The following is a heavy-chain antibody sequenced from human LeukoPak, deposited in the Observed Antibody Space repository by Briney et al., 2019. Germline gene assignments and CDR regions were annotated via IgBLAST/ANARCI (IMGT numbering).Heavy chain of an antibody. V-gene: IGHV4-34*01. Sequence: PSETLSLTCAVYGGSFSGYYWSWLRQPPGKGLEWIGEINHSGSTNYNPSLKSRVTISVDTSKNQFSLKLSSVTAADTAVYYCARGGNIVVVVAATEPIDYWGQGTLVTVSS. D-gene: IGHD2-15*01. CDR2: INHSGST. J-gene: IGHJ4*02. CDR3: ARGGNIVVVVAATEPIDY. CDR1: GGSFSGYY.